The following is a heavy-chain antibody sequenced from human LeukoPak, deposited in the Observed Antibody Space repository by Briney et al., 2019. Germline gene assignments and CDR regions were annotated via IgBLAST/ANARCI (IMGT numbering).Heavy chain of an antibody. J-gene: IGHJ4*02. CDR1: GYTFTSYG. Sequence: ASVEVSCKASGYTFTSYGISWVRQAPGQGLEWMGWISAYNGNTNYAQKLQGRVTMTTDTSTSTAYMELRSLRSDDTAVYYCARHRDGYNYRYYFDYWGQGTLVTVSS. CDR2: ISAYNGNT. CDR3: ARHRDGYNYRYYFDY. V-gene: IGHV1-18*01. D-gene: IGHD5-24*01.